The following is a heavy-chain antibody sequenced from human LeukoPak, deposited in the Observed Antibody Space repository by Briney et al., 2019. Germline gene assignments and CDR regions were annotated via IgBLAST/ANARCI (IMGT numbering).Heavy chain of an antibody. Sequence: GGSLRLSCAASVLTFSNAWMSWVRQAPWEGLEWVGRIKRKTDGETTEYVAPVKGRFTISRDDSKNTLYLQMNSLKTEDTGVYYCATASSGLFYWGQGTLVTVSS. CDR2: IKRKTDGETT. V-gene: IGHV3-15*01. D-gene: IGHD3-16*01. J-gene: IGHJ4*02. CDR1: VLTFSNAW. CDR3: ATASSGLFY.